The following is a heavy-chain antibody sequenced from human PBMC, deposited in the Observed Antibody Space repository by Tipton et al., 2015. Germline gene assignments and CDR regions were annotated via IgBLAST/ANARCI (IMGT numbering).Heavy chain of an antibody. CDR1: GFTFTTYA. CDR3: ARGTGPTYYYGMDV. Sequence: SLRLSCAASGFTFTTYAMSWVRQAPGKGLEWVSGISGSGNSEYYADSVKGRFTISRDNAKNSLYLQMNSLRAEDTAVYYCARGTGPTYYYGMDVWGQGTTVTVSS. CDR2: ISGSGNSE. D-gene: IGHD1-1*01. J-gene: IGHJ6*02. V-gene: IGHV3-23*01.